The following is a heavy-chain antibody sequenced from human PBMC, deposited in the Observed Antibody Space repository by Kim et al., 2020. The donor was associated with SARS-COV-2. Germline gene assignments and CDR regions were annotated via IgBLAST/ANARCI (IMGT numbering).Heavy chain of an antibody. CDR1: GFTFSSYG. CDR2: IWYDGSNK. D-gene: IGHD3-10*01. V-gene: IGHV3-33*01. J-gene: IGHJ4*02. CDR3: ARDGMVRGVIIYYFDY. Sequence: GGSLRLSCAASGFTFSSYGMHWVRQAPGKGLEWVAVIWYDGSNKYYADSVKGRFTISRDNSKNTLYLQMNSLRAEDTAVYYCARDGMVRGVIIYYFDYWGQGTVVIVSS.